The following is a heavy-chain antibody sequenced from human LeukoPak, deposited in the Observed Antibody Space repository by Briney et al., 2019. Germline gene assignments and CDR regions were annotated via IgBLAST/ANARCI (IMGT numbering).Heavy chain of an antibody. Sequence: ASVKVSCKASGYTFTSYYMHWVRQAPGQGLEWMGIINPSGGSTSYAQKFQGRVTISVDTSKNQFSLKLSSVTAADTAVYYCARDSPCGGDCSDYYYYMDVWGKGTTVTVSS. V-gene: IGHV1-46*01. J-gene: IGHJ6*03. CDR3: ARDSPCGGDCSDYYYYMDV. CDR1: GYTFTSYY. CDR2: INPSGGST. D-gene: IGHD2-21*02.